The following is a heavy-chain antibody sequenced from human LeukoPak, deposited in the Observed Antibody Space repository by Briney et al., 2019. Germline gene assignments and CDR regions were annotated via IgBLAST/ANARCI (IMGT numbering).Heavy chain of an antibody. J-gene: IGHJ6*02. CDR3: AKDLREYSSSFELFARYYYYYGMDV. Sequence: PGGSLRLSCAASGFTFSSYGMHWVRQAPGRGLEWVAVISYDGSNKYYADSVKGRFTISRDNSKNTLYLQMNSLRAEDTAVYYCAKDLREYSSSFELFARYYYYYGMDVWGQGTTVTVSS. CDR1: GFTFSSYG. D-gene: IGHD6-6*01. V-gene: IGHV3-30*18. CDR2: ISYDGSNK.